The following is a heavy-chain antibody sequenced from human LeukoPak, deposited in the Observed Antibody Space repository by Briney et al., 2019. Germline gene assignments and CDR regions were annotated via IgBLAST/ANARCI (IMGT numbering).Heavy chain of an antibody. J-gene: IGHJ6*02. CDR3: ARLGRGSNWPTNGMDV. Sequence: SETLSLTYAVYGGSFSGYYWSWIRQPPGKGLEWIGEMSHSGRTNYNTSLKSRVTISVDTSKNQFSLKLSSVTAADTAVYYCARLGRGSNWPTNGMDVWGQGTTVTVSS. V-gene: IGHV4-34*01. CDR2: MSHSGRT. CDR1: GGSFSGYY. D-gene: IGHD6-13*01.